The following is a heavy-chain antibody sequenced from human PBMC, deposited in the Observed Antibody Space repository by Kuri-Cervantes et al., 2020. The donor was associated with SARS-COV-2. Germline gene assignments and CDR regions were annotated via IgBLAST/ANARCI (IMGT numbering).Heavy chain of an antibody. CDR1: GFTFSSYS. D-gene: IGHD1-26*01. V-gene: IGHV3-21*01. J-gene: IGHJ4*02. CDR2: ISSSSSYI. Sequence: GGSLRLSCAASGFTFSSYSMNWVRQAPGKGLEWVSSISSSSSYIYYADSVKGRFTISRDNAKNSPYLQMNSLRAEDTAVYYCARVSGSYSILYFDYWGQGTLVTVSS. CDR3: ARVSGSYSILYFDY.